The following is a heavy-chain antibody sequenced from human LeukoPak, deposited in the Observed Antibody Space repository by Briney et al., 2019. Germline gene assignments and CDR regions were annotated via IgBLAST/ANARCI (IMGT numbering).Heavy chain of an antibody. J-gene: IGHJ6*04. D-gene: IGHD3-10*01. CDR1: SGSTNSFY. CDR3: ARLARLRLIRGVTGYHSLDV. V-gene: IGHV4-59*01. Sequence: SETLSLTCTVSSGSTNSFYWSWIRQPPGGGLEWIGYIYYSGTTNYNPSLKSRVTISIDTSKNQFSLKLSSVTAADTAVYYCARLARLRLIRGVTGYHSLDVWGKGTKVTVSS. CDR2: IYYSGTT.